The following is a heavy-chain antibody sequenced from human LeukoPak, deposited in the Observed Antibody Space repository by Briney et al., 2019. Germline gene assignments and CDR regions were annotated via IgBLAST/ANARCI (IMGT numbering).Heavy chain of an antibody. Sequence: SETLSLTCAVYGGSFSGYYWGWIRQPPGKGLEWIGSIYYSGSTYYNPSLKSRVTISVDTSKNQFSLKLSSVTAADTAVYYCASSWFGMTTVTTFDYWGQGTLVTVSS. CDR1: GGSFSGYY. D-gene: IGHD4-17*01. CDR3: ASSWFGMTTVTTFDY. CDR2: IYYSGST. V-gene: IGHV4-39*01. J-gene: IGHJ4*02.